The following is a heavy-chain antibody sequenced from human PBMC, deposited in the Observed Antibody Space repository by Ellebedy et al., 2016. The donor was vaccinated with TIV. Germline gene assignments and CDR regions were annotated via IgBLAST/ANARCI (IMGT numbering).Heavy chain of an antibody. D-gene: IGHD6-19*01. CDR2: ISAYNGNT. Sequence: AASVKVSCKASGYTFTSYGISWVRQAPGQGLEWMGWISAYNGNTNYAQKLQGRVTMTTDTSTSTAYMELRSLRSDDTAVYYCATKTSTRIAVAPPYYGMDVWGQGTTVTVSS. V-gene: IGHV1-18*01. CDR3: ATKTSTRIAVAPPYYGMDV. J-gene: IGHJ6*02. CDR1: GYTFTSYG.